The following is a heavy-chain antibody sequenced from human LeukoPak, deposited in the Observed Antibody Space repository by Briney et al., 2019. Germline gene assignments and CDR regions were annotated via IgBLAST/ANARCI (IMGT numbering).Heavy chain of an antibody. CDR3: AKDFRVGYMYGTTFDS. CDR1: GFTFSSYA. J-gene: IGHJ4*02. Sequence: GGSLRLSCAASGFTFSSYAMSWVRQAPGKGLEWVSAISGSGGSTHYADSVKGRFTISRDNSKNTLYLQMNSLRAEDAALYYCAKDFRVGYMYGTTFDSWGQGTLVTVSS. D-gene: IGHD5-18*01. CDR2: ISGSGGST. V-gene: IGHV3-23*01.